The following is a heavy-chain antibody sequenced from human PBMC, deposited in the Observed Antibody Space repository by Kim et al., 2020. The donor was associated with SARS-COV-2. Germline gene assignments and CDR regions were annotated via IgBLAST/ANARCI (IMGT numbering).Heavy chain of an antibody. CDR2: IYYSGST. D-gene: IGHD6-19*01. CDR1: GGSISSGGYY. J-gene: IGHJ6*02. CDR3: AREGIAGAYYYYGMDV. V-gene: IGHV4-31*03. Sequence: SETLSLTCTVSGGSISSGGYYWSWIRQHPGKGLEWIGYIYYSGSTYYNPSLKSRATISVDTSKNQFSLKLSSVTAADTAVYYCAREGIAGAYYYYGMDVWGQRTTLTVCS.